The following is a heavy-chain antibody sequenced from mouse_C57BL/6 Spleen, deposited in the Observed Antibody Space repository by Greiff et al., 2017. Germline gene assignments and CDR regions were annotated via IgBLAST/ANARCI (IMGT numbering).Heavy chain of an antibody. CDR2: IYPGSGNT. J-gene: IGHJ2*01. V-gene: IGHV1-66*01. Sequence: VQLQQSGPELVKPGASVKISCKASGYSFTSYYIHWVKQRPGQGLEWIGWIYPGSGNTKYNEKFKGKATLTADTSSSTAYMQLSSLTSEDSAVYYCAREAYDGYYVFDYWGQGTTLTVSS. D-gene: IGHD2-3*01. CDR1: GYSFTSYY. CDR3: AREAYDGYYVFDY.